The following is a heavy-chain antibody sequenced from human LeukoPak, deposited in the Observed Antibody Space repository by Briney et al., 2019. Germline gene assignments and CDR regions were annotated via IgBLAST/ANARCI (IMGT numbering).Heavy chain of an antibody. Sequence: PGGSLGLSCSASGFTFKKYAMHWARQAPGKGLEYVSAINSNGGRTYYADSVKGRFTISRDNSKNTLFLQMSSLRVEDTAVYYCVKDLYYDNSGYYSGAFDYWGQGTLVTVSS. CDR1: GFTFKKYA. D-gene: IGHD3-22*01. V-gene: IGHV3-64D*06. CDR3: VKDLYYDNSGYYSGAFDY. J-gene: IGHJ4*02. CDR2: INSNGGRT.